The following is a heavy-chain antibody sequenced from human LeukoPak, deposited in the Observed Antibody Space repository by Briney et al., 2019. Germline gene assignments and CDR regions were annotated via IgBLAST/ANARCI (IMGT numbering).Heavy chain of an antibody. J-gene: IGHJ4*02. V-gene: IGHV1-24*01. CDR2: FDPEDGET. Sequence: ASVKVSCKVSGYTLTELSMHWVRQAPGKGLEWMGGFDPEDGETIYAQKFQGRVTMTEDTSTDTAYMELSRPRSDGTAVFYCARALGSGSYYQAYWGQGTLVTVSS. D-gene: IGHD3-10*01. CDR1: GYTLTELS. CDR3: ARALGSGSYYQAY.